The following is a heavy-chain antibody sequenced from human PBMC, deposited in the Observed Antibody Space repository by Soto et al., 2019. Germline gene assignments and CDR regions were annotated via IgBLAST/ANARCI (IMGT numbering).Heavy chain of an antibody. D-gene: IGHD6-13*01. CDR3: ARHPGIAAAGNYYYYYYMDV. CDR1: GGSISSYH. V-gene: IGHV4-59*08. CDR2: IYYSGST. J-gene: IGHJ6*03. Sequence: LSLTCTVSGGSISSYHWSWIRQPPGKGLEWIGYIYYSGSTNYNPSLKSRVTISVDTSKNQFSLKLSSVTAADTAVYYCARHPGIAAAGNYYYYYYMDVWGKGTTVTVSS.